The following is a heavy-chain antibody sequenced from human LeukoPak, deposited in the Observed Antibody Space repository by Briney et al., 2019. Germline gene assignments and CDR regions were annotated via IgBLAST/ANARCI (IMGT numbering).Heavy chain of an antibody. CDR3: ARRSLAVADDY. V-gene: IGHV4-61*02. CDR1: GGSISSGSYY. D-gene: IGHD6-19*01. Sequence: SQTLSLTCTVSGGSISSGSYYWSWIRQPAGKGLEWIGRIYTSGSTNYNPSLKSRVTISVDTSKNQFSLKLSSVTAAGTAVYYCARRSLAVADDYWGQGTLVTVSS. J-gene: IGHJ4*02. CDR2: IYTSGST.